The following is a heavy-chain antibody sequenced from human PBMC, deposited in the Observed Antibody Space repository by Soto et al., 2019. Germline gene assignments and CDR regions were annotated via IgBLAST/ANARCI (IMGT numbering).Heavy chain of an antibody. CDR2: IKSKTDGGTT. CDR3: TTEDYYFWSGTD. V-gene: IGHV3-15*01. Sequence: EVQLVESGGGLVKPGGSLRLSCAASGFTFSNAWMSWVRQAPGKGLEWVGRIKSKTDGGTTDYAAPVKGRFTISRDDSKNTLYLQMNSLKTEDTAVYYCTTEDYYFWSGTDWGQGTLVTVSS. CDR1: GFTFSNAW. D-gene: IGHD3-3*01. J-gene: IGHJ4*02.